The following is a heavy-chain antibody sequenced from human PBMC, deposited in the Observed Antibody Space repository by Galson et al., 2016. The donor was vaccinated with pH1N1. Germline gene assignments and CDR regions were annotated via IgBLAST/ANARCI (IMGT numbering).Heavy chain of an antibody. Sequence: NWVRQATGQGLEWMGWMNPNSGNTGYAQKFQGRVTITRNTSISTAYMELSSLRSEDTALYYCARAGCVSGSCRTGIHYYMDVWGEGTTVTVTS. D-gene: IGHD2-15*01. J-gene: IGHJ6*03. CDR2: MNPNSGNT. CDR3: ARAGCVSGSCRTGIHYYMDV. V-gene: IGHV1-8*03.